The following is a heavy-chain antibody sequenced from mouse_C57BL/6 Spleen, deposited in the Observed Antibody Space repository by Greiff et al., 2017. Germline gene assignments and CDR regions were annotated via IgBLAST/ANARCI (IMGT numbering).Heavy chain of an antibody. CDR2: IHPNSGST. D-gene: IGHD2-12*01. CDR1: GYTFTSYW. V-gene: IGHV1-64*01. CDR3: ARDDDGGGFAY. Sequence: VQLQQPGAELVKPGASVKLSCKASGYTFTSYWMPWVKQRPGQGLEWIGMIHPNSGSTNYNEKFKSKATLTVDKSSSTAYMQLSSLTAEDSEVYYGARDDDGGGFAYWGQGTLVTVSA. J-gene: IGHJ3*01.